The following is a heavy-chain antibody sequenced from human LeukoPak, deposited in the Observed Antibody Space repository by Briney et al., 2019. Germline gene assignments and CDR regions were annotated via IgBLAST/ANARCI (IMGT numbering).Heavy chain of an antibody. CDR2: INPNSGGT. J-gene: IGHJ4*02. V-gene: IGHV1-2*02. CDR3: ARVAGGSSWYWIDY. Sequence: GASVKVSCKASGYTFTGYYMHWVRQAPGQGLEWMGWINPNSGGTNYAQKFQGRVTMTRDTSISTAYMELSRLRSDDTAVYYCARVAGGSSWYWIDYWGQGTLVTVSS. CDR1: GYTFTGYY. D-gene: IGHD6-13*01.